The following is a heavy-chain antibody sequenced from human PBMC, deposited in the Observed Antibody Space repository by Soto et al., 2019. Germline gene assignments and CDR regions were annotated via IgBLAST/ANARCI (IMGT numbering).Heavy chain of an antibody. V-gene: IGHV1-69*01. CDR3: ARLGHPGH. CDR1: GGSLRNSV. CDR2: VIPILGTA. J-gene: IGHJ4*02. Sequence: QVKLVQSGAEVQKPGSSVKVSCTASGGSLRNSVISWVRQAPAQRLEWMGGVIPILGTANYAQKFQGRVTMTADEATSTAYMDLSSLSPDDTAVYYCARLGHPGHWGPGTLVIVSS.